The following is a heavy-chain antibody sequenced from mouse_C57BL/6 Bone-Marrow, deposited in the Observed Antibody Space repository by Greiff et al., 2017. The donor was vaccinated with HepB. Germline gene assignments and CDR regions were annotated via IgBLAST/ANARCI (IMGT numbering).Heavy chain of an antibody. CDR1: GYSITSGYY. J-gene: IGHJ1*03. D-gene: IGHD1-1*01. Sequence: EVKLQESGPGLVKPSQSLSLTCSVTGYSITSGYYWNWIRQFPGNKLEWMGYISYDGSNNYNPSLKNRISITRDTSNNQFFLKLNSVTTEDTATYYCAREGDYYGSSYWYFDVWGTGTTVTVSS. CDR3: AREGDYYGSSYWYFDV. V-gene: IGHV3-6*01. CDR2: ISYDGSN.